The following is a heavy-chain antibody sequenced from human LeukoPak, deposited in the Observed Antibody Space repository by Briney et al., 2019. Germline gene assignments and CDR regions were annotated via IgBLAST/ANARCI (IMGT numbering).Heavy chain of an antibody. J-gene: IGHJ4*02. CDR2: INPSGGSA. CDR1: GYTFTSYY. D-gene: IGHD4/OR15-4a*01. Sequence: ASVKVSCKASGYTFTSYYMHWVRQAPGQGLEWMGIINPSGGSASYAQKFQGRVTMTRDMSTSTVYMELSSLRSEDTAVYYCARDSSVYGGNRGDFDYWGQGTLVTASS. V-gene: IGHV1-46*01. CDR3: ARDSSVYGGNRGDFDY.